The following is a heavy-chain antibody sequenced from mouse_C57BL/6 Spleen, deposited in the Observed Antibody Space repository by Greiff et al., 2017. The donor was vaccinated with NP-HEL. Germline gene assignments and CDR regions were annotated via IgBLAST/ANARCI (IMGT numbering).Heavy chain of an antibody. V-gene: IGHV5-9-1*02. CDR1: GFTFSSYA. CDR2: ISSGGDYI. D-gene: IGHD2-1*01. CDR3: TRDGNYGGYYAMDY. Sequence: DVQLVESGEGLVKPGGSLKLSCAASGFTFSSYAMSWVRQTPEKRLEWVAYISSGGDYIYYADTVNGRFTISRDNARNTLYLQMSSLKSEDTAMYYCTRDGNYGGYYAMDYWGQGTSVTVSS. J-gene: IGHJ4*01.